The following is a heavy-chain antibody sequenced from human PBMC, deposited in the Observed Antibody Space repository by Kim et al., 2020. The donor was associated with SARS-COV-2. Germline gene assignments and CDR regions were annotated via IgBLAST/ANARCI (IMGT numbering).Heavy chain of an antibody. CDR2: ITGGGSTT. V-gene: IGHV3-23*01. D-gene: IGHD6-6*01. Sequence: GGSLRLSCVASGFTFSNYAMSWVRQAPGKGLEWVSTITGGGSTTYYADSVKGRFTISRDNSKNTLYLQMNTLRAEDTAVYYCAKRPRNTFDIWGQGTMVTVSS. J-gene: IGHJ3*02. CDR3: AKRPRNTFDI. CDR1: GFTFSNYA.